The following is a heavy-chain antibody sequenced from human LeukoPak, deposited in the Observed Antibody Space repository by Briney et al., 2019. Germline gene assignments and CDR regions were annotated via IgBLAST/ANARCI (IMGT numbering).Heavy chain of an antibody. CDR3: ANSPFGYSYGIDAFDI. D-gene: IGHD5-18*01. CDR1: RFTFSNFA. J-gene: IGHJ3*02. CDR2: ISGSGGST. V-gene: IGHV3-23*01. Sequence: PGGSLRLSCAASRFTFSNFAMSWVRQAPGKGLEWVSAISGSGGSTYYADSVKGRFTISRDNSKNTLYLQMNSLRAEDTAVYYCANSPFGYSYGIDAFDIWGQGTMVTVSS.